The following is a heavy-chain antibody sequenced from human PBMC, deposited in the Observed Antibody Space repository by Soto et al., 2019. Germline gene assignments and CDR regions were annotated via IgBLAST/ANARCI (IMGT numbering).Heavy chain of an antibody. D-gene: IGHD6-19*01. CDR1: GFTFSSYA. CDR2: ISGSGGST. Sequence: EVQLLESGGGLVQPGGSLRLSCAASGFTFSSYAMSWVRQAPGKGLEWVSAISGSGGSTYYADSVKGRFTISRDNSKNTLYLQMDSQRAVDTAVYYCAKMSGIAVAGTFDPWGQGTLVTVS. J-gene: IGHJ5*02. V-gene: IGHV3-23*01. CDR3: AKMSGIAVAGTFDP.